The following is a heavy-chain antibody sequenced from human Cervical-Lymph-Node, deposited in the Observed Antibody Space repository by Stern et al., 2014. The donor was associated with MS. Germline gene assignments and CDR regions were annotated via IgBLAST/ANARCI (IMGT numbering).Heavy chain of an antibody. V-gene: IGHV4-31*03. J-gene: IGHJ4*02. CDR3: ARSYELRSGSYYGPTDY. D-gene: IGHD3-10*01. CDR1: SGSISSGGYY. Sequence: VQLVESGPGLVKPSQTLSLTCTVSSGSISSGGYYWNWIRQHPGEGLEWIGSIYYNGNTFSSPSLKSRVSMSIDTSENQFSLNLNSVTAADTAVYYCARSYELRSGSYYGPTDYWGQGTLVTVSS. CDR2: IYYNGNT.